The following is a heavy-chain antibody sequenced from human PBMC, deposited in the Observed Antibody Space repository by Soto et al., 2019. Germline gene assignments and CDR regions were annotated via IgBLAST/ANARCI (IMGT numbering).Heavy chain of an antibody. D-gene: IGHD3-22*01. CDR1: GYSISSGYY. CDR3: ASSTFFPDSRGYHFKNLDS. V-gene: IGHV4-38-2*01. Sequence: SETLSLTCAVSGYSISSGYYWGWLRQPPGKGLEWIGSIYHGGGTYYNPSLNSRVTLSIDMTNNHVSLILNSVTAADTAVYYCASSTFFPDSRGYHFKNLDSWGQGTLVTVSS. CDR2: IYHGGGT. J-gene: IGHJ5*01.